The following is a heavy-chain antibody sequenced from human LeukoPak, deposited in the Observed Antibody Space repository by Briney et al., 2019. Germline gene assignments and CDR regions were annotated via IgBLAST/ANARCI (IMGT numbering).Heavy chain of an antibody. J-gene: IGHJ4*02. D-gene: IGHD1-26*01. CDR2: MNPNSGNT. CDR3: ARDLSIVGVTDYGY. V-gene: IGHV1-8*01. CDR1: GYTFTSYD. Sequence: GASVKVSCKASGYTFTSYDINWVRQATGQGLEWMGWMNPNSGNTGYAQKFQGRVTMTRNTSISAAYMELSSLRSEDTAVYYCARDLSIVGVTDYGYWGQGTLVTVSS.